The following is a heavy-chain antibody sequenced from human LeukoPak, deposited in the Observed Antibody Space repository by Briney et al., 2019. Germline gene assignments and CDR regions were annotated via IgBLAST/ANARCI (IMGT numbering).Heavy chain of an antibody. CDR2: ISGSGGST. CDR3: AKSSRDGYNFPEFDY. V-gene: IGHV3-23*01. CDR1: GFTFSSYA. D-gene: IGHD5-24*01. J-gene: IGHJ4*02. Sequence: GGSLRLSCAASGFTFSSYAMSWVRQAPGKGLEWVSAISGSGGSTYYADSVKGRFTISRDNSENTLYLQMNSLRAEDTAVYYCAKSSRDGYNFPEFDYWGQGTLVTVSS.